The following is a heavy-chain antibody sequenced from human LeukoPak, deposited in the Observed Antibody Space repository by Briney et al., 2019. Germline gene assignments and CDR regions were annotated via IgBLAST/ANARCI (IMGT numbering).Heavy chain of an antibody. V-gene: IGHV3-7*01. Sequence: PGGSLRLSRAASGFTFNRSWMNWVRQAPGKGLEWVANLDPSGSQKRYVDSVKGRFIISKDNPGASLYLDMYSLRAEDTAIYYCAIWTSGNYWGQGTLVTVSS. D-gene: IGHD1-1*01. J-gene: IGHJ4*02. CDR1: GFTFNRSW. CDR3: AIWTSGNY. CDR2: LDPSGSQK.